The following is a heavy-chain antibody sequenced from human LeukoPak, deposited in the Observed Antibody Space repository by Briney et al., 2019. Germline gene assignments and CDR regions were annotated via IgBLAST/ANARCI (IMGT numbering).Heavy chain of an antibody. CDR1: GYTFTSYA. V-gene: IGHV1-3*01. CDR3: ARFSRAVGAEYYFDY. D-gene: IGHD1-26*01. Sequence: VASVKVSCKASGYTFTSYAMHWVRQAPGQRLEWMGWINAGNGNTKYSQKFQGRVTITRDTSASTAYMELSSLRSEDTAVYYCARFSRAVGAEYYFDYWGQGTLVTVSS. CDR2: INAGNGNT. J-gene: IGHJ4*02.